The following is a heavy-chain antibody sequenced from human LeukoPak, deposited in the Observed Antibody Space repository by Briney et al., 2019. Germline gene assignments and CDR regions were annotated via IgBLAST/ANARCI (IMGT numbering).Heavy chain of an antibody. Sequence: GGSLRLSCAASGFTLSKYAMNWVRKGPGKGLEWVSAINPGGGSTYYADSVKGRFTISRDNSKNTLYLQMNSLRAEDTAIYYCAKAGGNSFFDYWGQGTLVTVSS. CDR2: INPGGGST. CDR3: AKAGGNSFFDY. CDR1: GFTLSKYA. D-gene: IGHD1-7*01. V-gene: IGHV3-23*01. J-gene: IGHJ4*02.